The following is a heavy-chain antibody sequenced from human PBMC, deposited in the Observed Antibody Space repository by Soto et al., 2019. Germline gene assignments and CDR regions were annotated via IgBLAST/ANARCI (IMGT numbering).Heavy chain of an antibody. D-gene: IGHD6-19*01. J-gene: IGHJ1*01. Sequence: SGTLSRTCAVSSDSIRSGTNYWAWIRQPPGRGLEWIGSLSYLGTTDYNPSLKSRVTISKDASKNQFSLKLTSMTAADTAVYYCATGRSDSGWYEKHFWGQVTVV. CDR3: ATGRSDSGWYEKHF. CDR2: LSYLGTT. V-gene: IGHV4-39*01. CDR1: SDSIRSGTNY.